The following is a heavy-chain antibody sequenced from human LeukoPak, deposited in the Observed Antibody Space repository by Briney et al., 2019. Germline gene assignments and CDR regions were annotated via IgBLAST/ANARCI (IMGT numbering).Heavy chain of an antibody. J-gene: IGHJ3*02. Sequence: SQTLSLTCAISGDIVSSNVASWNWIRQSPSRGLEWLGRTYYRSKWYSEYAGSVRGRITINADTSRNQFSLQLHSVTPDDTAVYYCARDAGWEMRHAFDIWGQGTMVTVSS. CDR1: GDIVSSNVAS. V-gene: IGHV6-1*01. CDR3: ARDAGWEMRHAFDI. D-gene: IGHD1-26*01. CDR2: TYYRSKWYS.